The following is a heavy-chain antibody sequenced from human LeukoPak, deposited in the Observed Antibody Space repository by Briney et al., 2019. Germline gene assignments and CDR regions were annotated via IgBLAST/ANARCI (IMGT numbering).Heavy chain of an antibody. CDR1: GGSISSYY. V-gene: IGHV4-59*01. J-gene: IGHJ6*03. CDR3: AREGRYRYGYNEYHSYMDI. D-gene: IGHD5-24*01. CDR2: IYYSGST. Sequence: SETLSLTCTVSGGSISSYYWSWIRQPPGKGLEWIGYIYYSGSTNYNPSLKSRVTISVDTSKNQFSLKLSSVTAAETAVCYCAREGRYRYGYNEYHSYMDIWGKGTTVTVSS.